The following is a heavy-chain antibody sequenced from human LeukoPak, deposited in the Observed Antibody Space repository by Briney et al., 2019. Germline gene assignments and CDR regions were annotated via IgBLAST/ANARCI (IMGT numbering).Heavy chain of an antibody. Sequence: GASVKVSRKASGYTFTSYYMHWVRQAPGQGLEWMGIINPSGGSTSYAQKFQGRVTMTRDTSTSTVYMELSSLRSEDTAVYYCARGEAPRGSSHNWFDPWGQGTLVTVSS. J-gene: IGHJ5*02. V-gene: IGHV1-46*01. CDR2: INPSGGST. CDR1: GYTFTSYY. D-gene: IGHD1-26*01. CDR3: ARGEAPRGSSHNWFDP.